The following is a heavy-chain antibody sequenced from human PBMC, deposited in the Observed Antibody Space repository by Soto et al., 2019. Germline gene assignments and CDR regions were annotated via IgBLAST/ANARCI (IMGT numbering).Heavy chain of an antibody. CDR2: INAGNGNT. Sequence: ASVKVSCKASGYTFTSYAMHWVRQAPGQRLEWMGWINAGNGNTKYSQEFQGRVTITRDTSASTAYMELSSLRSEDTAVDYCARASCTDYYYYYYMDGRAKRTTVTVSS. J-gene: IGHJ6*03. CDR1: GYTFTSYA. V-gene: IGHV1-3*01. CDR3: ARASCTDYYYYYYMDG. D-gene: IGHD1-1*01.